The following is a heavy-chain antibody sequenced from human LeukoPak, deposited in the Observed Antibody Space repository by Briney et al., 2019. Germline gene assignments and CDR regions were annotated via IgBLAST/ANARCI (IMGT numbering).Heavy chain of an antibody. Sequence: ASVKVSCKASGYTFTSYDINWMRQATGQGLEWMGGIIPIFGTANYAQKFQGRVTITADESTSTAYMELSSLRSEDTAVYYCARDLGWFDPWGQGTLVTVSS. CDR1: GYTFTSYD. CDR3: ARDLGWFDP. D-gene: IGHD3-16*01. CDR2: IIPIFGTA. V-gene: IGHV1-69*13. J-gene: IGHJ5*02.